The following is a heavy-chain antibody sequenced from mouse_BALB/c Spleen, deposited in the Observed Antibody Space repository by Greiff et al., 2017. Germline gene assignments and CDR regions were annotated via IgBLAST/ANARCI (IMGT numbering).Heavy chain of an antibody. CDR2: ISYDGSN. Sequence: ESGPGLVKPSQSLSLTCSVTGYSITSGYYWNWIRQFPGNKLEWMGYISYDGSNNYNPSLKNRISITRDTSKNQFFLKLNSVTTEDTATYYCARDHYGSSSFAYWGQGTLVTVSA. J-gene: IGHJ3*01. CDR3: ARDHYGSSSFAY. V-gene: IGHV3-6*02. D-gene: IGHD1-1*01. CDR1: GYSITSGYY.